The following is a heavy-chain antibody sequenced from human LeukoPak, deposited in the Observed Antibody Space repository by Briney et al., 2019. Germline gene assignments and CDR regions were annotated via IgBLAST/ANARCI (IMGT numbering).Heavy chain of an antibody. CDR3: ARMPHDYGGQAQFDY. D-gene: IGHD4-23*01. CDR2: MHYSGST. Sequence: SETLSLTCTVSGGCISSSSYYWGWIRQPPGKGLEWIGSMHYSGSTYQKPSLKSRVTISVDTSKNQFSLRLRSVTAADTAVYYCARMPHDYGGQAQFDYWGQGTLVTVSS. J-gene: IGHJ4*02. CDR1: GGCISSSSYY. V-gene: IGHV4-39*07.